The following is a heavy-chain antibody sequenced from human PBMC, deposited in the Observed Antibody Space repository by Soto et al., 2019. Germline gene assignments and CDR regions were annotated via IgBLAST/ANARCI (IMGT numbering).Heavy chain of an antibody. CDR1: GSILSRYG. J-gene: IGHJ4*02. D-gene: IGHD3-22*01. Sequence: PGGSLRLSCTASGSILSRYGLHWIRQAPFTGLEWVAGLWSNGITRSYADSVKGRFTISRDNFKNTLHLQINSLRGEDTAVYYCEKSEDDSSAYVGYFDYWGQGTMVSDSS. V-gene: IGHV3-30*02. CDR3: EKSEDDSSAYVGYFDY. CDR2: LWSNGITR.